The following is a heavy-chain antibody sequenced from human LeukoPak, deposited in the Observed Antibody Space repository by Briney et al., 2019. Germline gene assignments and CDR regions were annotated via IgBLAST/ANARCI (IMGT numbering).Heavy chain of an antibody. J-gene: IGHJ6*03. V-gene: IGHV1-18*04. D-gene: IGHD4-11*01. CDR2: ISAYNGNT. CDR3: ARDPSPLHSTYGPYFYYYMDV. Sequence: GASVKVSCKASGYTFTGYYMHWVRQAPGQGLEWMGWISAYNGNTNYAQKLQGRVTMTTDTSTSTAHMELRSLRSDDTAVFYCARDPSPLHSTYGPYFYYYMDVWGKGTTVTVSS. CDR1: GYTFTGYY.